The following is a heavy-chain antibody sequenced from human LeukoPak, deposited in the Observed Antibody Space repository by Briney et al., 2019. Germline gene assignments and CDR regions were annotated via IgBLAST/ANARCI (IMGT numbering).Heavy chain of an antibody. CDR1: GFTFSNFG. V-gene: IGHV3-30*03. CDR3: ARGGPIYCSGDSCYPGDY. Sequence: PGGSLRLSCAASGFTFSNFGMHWVRQAPGKGLEWVAVMSYDGSNKHFGDSVKGRFTISRDNSKNTLYLQMNSLRAEDTAVYYCARGGPIYCSGDSCYPGDYWGQGTLVTVSS. CDR2: MSYDGSNK. J-gene: IGHJ4*02. D-gene: IGHD2-15*01.